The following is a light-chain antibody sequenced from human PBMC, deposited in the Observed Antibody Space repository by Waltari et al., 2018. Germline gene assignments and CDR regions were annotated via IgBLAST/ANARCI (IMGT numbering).Light chain of an antibody. CDR2: GKN. V-gene: IGLV3-19*01. Sequence: SSELTQDPAVSVALGQTVRITCQGDSLRSSYASWYQQKAGQAPVLVMFGKNNRPSGIPDRFSGSSSGNTASLTITGVQAEDESDYYCNSRDSSGNLRLFGGGTKLTVL. CDR3: NSRDSSGNLRL. CDR1: SLRSSY. J-gene: IGLJ3*02.